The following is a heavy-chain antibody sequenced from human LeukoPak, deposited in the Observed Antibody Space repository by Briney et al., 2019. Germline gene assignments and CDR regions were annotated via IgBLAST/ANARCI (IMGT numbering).Heavy chain of an antibody. Sequence: GGSLRLSCAASGFTFSSYAMIWVPQAPGKGLEGVSAISGSGGSTYYADSVKGRFTISRDNSKNTLYLQMNSLRAEDTAVYYCAKDRTTVTSPADYWGQGTLVTVSS. D-gene: IGHD4-17*01. CDR1: GFTFSSYA. V-gene: IGHV3-23*01. CDR2: ISGSGGST. J-gene: IGHJ4*02. CDR3: AKDRTTVTSPADY.